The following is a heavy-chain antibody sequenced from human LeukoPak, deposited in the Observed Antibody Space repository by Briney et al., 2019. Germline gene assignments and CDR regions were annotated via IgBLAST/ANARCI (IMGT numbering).Heavy chain of an antibody. Sequence: PGGSLRLSCEASGFSFSNYGMHWVRQAPGKGLEWVAVIWDDGGYKYYADSVKGRFTISRDNSKNTLYLQMNSLRAEDTAVYYCAKPTRGGGSFLIDYWGQGTLVTVSS. CDR1: GFSFSNYG. CDR3: AKPTRGGGSFLIDY. J-gene: IGHJ4*02. V-gene: IGHV3-33*06. D-gene: IGHD1-26*01. CDR2: IWDDGGYK.